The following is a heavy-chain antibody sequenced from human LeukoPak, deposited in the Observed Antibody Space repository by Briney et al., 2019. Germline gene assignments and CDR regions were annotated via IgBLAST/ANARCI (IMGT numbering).Heavy chain of an antibody. V-gene: IGHV4-34*01. J-gene: IGHJ6*02. Sequence: SETLSLTCAVYGGSFSGYYWSWIRQPPGKGLEWIGEINHSGSTNYNPSLKSRVTISVDTSKNQFSLKLSSVTAADTAVYYCARFPPRRYCSSTSCYLHLVAYYYYGMDVWGQGTTVTVSS. D-gene: IGHD2-2*01. CDR3: ARFPPRRYCSSTSCYLHLVAYYYYGMDV. CDR2: INHSGST. CDR1: GGSFSGYY.